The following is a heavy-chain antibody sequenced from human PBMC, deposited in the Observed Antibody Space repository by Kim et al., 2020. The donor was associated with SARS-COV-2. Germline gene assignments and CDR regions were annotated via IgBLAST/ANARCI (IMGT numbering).Heavy chain of an antibody. Sequence: SETLSLTCTVSGGSISSSSYYWGWIRQPPGKGLEWIGSIYYSGSTYYNPSLKSRVTISVDTSKNQFSLKLSSVTAADTAVYYCARRGGGSYQTSFDYWGQGTLVTVSS. CDR1: GGSISSSSYY. V-gene: IGHV4-39*01. CDR2: IYYSGST. D-gene: IGHD1-26*01. CDR3: ARRGGGSYQTSFDY. J-gene: IGHJ4*02.